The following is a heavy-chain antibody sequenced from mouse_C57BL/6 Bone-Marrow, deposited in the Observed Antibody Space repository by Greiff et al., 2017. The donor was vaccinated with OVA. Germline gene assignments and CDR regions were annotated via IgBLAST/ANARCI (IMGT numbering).Heavy chain of an antibody. J-gene: IGHJ2*01. Sequence: VQLQQPGAELVIPGASVKLSCKASGYTFTSYWMHWVKQRPGQGLEWIGEIDPSDSYTNYNQKFKGKSTLTVDKSSSTAYMQLSSLTSEDSAVYYCARSNYWGQGTTLTVSS. CDR2: IDPSDSYT. CDR1: GYTFTSYW. V-gene: IGHV1-69*01. CDR3: ARSNY.